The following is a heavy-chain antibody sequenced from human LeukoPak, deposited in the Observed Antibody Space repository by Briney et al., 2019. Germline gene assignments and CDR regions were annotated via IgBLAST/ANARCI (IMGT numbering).Heavy chain of an antibody. CDR2: IYPDDSDT. Sequence: GESLKISCKGSGYRFSSYCIAWVRQMPGKGLEWMGIIYPDDSDTRYSPSFRGQVTISADKSISTAYLQWSSLKASDTAMYYCVRSPNYDSLFDYWGQGTLVTVSS. V-gene: IGHV5-51*01. J-gene: IGHJ4*02. CDR3: VRSPNYDSLFDY. CDR1: GYRFSSYC. D-gene: IGHD3-22*01.